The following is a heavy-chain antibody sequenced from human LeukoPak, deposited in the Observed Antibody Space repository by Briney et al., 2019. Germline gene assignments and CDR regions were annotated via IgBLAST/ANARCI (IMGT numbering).Heavy chain of an antibody. V-gene: IGHV1-24*01. CDR2: FDPEDGET. J-gene: IGHJ3*02. D-gene: IGHD6-19*01. CDR3: ATEGKIIAVAGEDAFDI. Sequence: ASVKVSCKVSGYTLTELSMHGVGQAPGKGLEWMGGFDPEDGETIYAQKFQGRVTMTEDTSTDTAYMELSSLRSEDTAVYYCATEGKIIAVAGEDAFDIWGQGTMVTVSS. CDR1: GYTLTELS.